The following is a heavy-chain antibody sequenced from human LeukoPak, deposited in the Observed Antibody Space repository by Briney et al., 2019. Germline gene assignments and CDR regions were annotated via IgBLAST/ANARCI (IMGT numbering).Heavy chain of an antibody. CDR3: ATDMTSVTTFDY. CDR1: GYTFTGYY. Sequence: GASVKVSCKASGYTFTGYYIHWVRQAPGQGLEWLGWINPKNGDTNYPQKFLGRVAVTRDTSISTAYMELNRLTSDDTAVYYCATDMTSVTTFDYWGQGTLVTVSS. CDR2: INPKNGDT. V-gene: IGHV1-2*02. J-gene: IGHJ4*02. D-gene: IGHD4-17*01.